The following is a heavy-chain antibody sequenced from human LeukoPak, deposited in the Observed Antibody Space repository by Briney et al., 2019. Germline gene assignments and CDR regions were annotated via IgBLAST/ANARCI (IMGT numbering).Heavy chain of an antibody. CDR3: AKDRGSSWAFDY. V-gene: IGHV3-66*01. CDR2: IYGGSSIYYGST. Sequence: PGGSLRLSCAASEFSVSTNYMTWVRQAPGKGLEWVSVIYGGSSIYYGSTYYADSVKDRFTISRDTSKNTLYLQMNSLRAEDTAVYYCAKDRGSSWAFDYWGQGTLVTVSS. CDR1: EFSVSTNY. J-gene: IGHJ4*02. D-gene: IGHD6-13*01.